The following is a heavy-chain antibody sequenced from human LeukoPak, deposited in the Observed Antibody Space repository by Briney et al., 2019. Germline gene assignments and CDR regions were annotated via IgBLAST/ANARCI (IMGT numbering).Heavy chain of an antibody. D-gene: IGHD3-16*02. V-gene: IGHV1-18*01. CDR1: VYTFSSYG. CDR2: ISAYNGNT. Sequence: GASVKVSFKASVYTFSSYGISLVRQAPGQGLEWMGWISAYNGNTKIAEKFQGRLNMTTETSTSTEYMELRSLTSDDTAVYYCAKDSPRDDYVRGSYRYTRRGLDIWGQGTMVTASS. CDR3: AKDSPRDDYVRGSYRYTRRGLDI. J-gene: IGHJ3*02.